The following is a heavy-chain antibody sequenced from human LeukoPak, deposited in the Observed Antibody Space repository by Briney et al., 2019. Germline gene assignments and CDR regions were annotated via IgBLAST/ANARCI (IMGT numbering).Heavy chain of an antibody. CDR1: GASISAFH. CDR2: IYSSGST. Sequence: PSETLSLTCTVSGASISAFHWTWFRQPAGKGLEWIGLIYSSGSTLFNPSLKSRVTISVDTSKNQFSLKLSSVTAADTAVYYCARSFYSGYDFVEGMDVWGQGTTVTVSS. CDR3: ARSFYSGYDFVEGMDV. J-gene: IGHJ6*02. V-gene: IGHV4-4*07. D-gene: IGHD5-12*01.